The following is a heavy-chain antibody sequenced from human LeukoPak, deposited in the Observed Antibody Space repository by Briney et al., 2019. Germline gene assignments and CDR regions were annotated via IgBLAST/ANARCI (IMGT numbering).Heavy chain of an antibody. CDR3: ATTYGDYVGAAFDI. Sequence: ASVKVSCKVSGYALTELSMHWVRQAPGKGLEWMGGFDPGDGETIYAQKFQGRVTMTEDTSTDTAYMELSSLRSEDTAVYYCATTYGDYVGAAFDIWGQGTMITVSS. D-gene: IGHD4-17*01. CDR2: FDPGDGET. J-gene: IGHJ3*02. V-gene: IGHV1-24*01. CDR1: GYALTELS.